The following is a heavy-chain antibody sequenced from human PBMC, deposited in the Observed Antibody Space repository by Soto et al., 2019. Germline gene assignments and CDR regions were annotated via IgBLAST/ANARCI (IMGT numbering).Heavy chain of an antibody. V-gene: IGHV3-49*03. J-gene: IGHJ4*02. CDR2: IRSKAYGGTT. D-gene: IGHD6-13*01. Sequence: GGSLRLSCTASGFTFGDYARSWFRQAPGKGLEWVGFIRSKAYGGTTEYAASVKGRFTISRDDSKSIAYLQMNSLKTEDTAVYYCTQKIGQQGDFDYWGQGTLVTVYS. CDR3: TQKIGQQGDFDY. CDR1: GFTFGDYA.